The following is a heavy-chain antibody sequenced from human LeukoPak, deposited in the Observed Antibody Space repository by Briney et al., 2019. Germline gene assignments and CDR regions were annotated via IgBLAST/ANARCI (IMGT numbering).Heavy chain of an antibody. CDR1: GGSISSSSYY. D-gene: IGHD3-22*01. J-gene: IGHJ4*02. CDR2: IYYSGST. CDR3: AYGEMYYYDSSGYVPFDY. V-gene: IGHV4-39*01. Sequence: SETLSLTCTVSGGSISSSSYYWGWIRQPPGKGLEWIGSIYYSGSTYYNPSLKSRVTISVDTSKNQFSLKLSSVTAADTAVYYCAYGEMYYYDSSGYVPFDYWGQGTLVTVSS.